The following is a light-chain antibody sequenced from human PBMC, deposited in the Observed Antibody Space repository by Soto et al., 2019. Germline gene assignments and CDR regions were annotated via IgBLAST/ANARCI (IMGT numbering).Light chain of an antibody. CDR2: EVS. V-gene: IGLV2-8*01. J-gene: IGLJ1*01. Sequence: SVVTQPPPPSGAPGQAVPTSCPGTNRDVGGYNYVSWYQQHPGKAPKLMIYEVSKRPSGVPDRFSGSKSGNTASLTVSGLQAEDEADYYCSSYAGSTLYVFGTGTKV. CDR1: NRDVGGYNY. CDR3: SSYAGSTLYV.